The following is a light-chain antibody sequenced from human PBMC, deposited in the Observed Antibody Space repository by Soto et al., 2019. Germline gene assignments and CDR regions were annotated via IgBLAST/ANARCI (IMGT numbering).Light chain of an antibody. CDR1: SSDVGRYNL. Sequence: QSALTQPASVSGSPGQSITISRTGTSSDVGRYNLVSWYQHHPGKAPKLMIYEVTKRPSGVSNRFSGSQSGNTASLTVSGLQAEDEADYYCCSYEGSSTSVVFGGGTKLNVL. J-gene: IGLJ2*01. CDR2: EVT. V-gene: IGLV2-23*02. CDR3: CSYEGSSTSVV.